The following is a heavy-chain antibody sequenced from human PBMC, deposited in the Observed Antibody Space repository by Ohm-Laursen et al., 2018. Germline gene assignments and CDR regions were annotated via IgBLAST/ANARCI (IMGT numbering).Heavy chain of an antibody. V-gene: IGHV1-24*01. D-gene: IGHD5-24*01. J-gene: IGHJ4*02. CDR2: FDPEDGET. CDR3: ATARWLQFWYYFDY. CDR1: GYTLTELS. Sequence: ASVKVSCKVSGYTLTELSMHWVRQAPGKGLGWMGGFDPEDGETIYAQKFQGRVTMTEDTSTDTAYMELSSLRSEDTAVYYCATARWLQFWYYFDYWGQGTLVTVSS.